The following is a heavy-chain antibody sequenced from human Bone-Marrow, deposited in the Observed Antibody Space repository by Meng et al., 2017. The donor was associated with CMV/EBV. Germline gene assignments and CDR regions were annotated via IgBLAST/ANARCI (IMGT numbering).Heavy chain of an antibody. D-gene: IGHD4-11*01. J-gene: IGHJ6*02. Sequence: GEYLKISCAASGFTFSSYAMSWVRQAPGKGLEWVSAISGSGGSTYYADSVKGRFTISRDNSKNTLYLQMNSLRAEDTAVYYCARTPTVTTYTYYYYYGMDVWGQGTTVTVSS. V-gene: IGHV3-23*01. CDR3: ARTPTVTTYTYYYYYGMDV. CDR1: GFTFSSYA. CDR2: ISGSGGST.